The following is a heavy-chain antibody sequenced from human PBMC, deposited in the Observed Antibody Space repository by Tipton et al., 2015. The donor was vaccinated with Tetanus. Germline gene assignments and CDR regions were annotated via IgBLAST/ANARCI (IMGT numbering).Heavy chain of an antibody. CDR2: ISDSGGTT. Sequence: QLVQSGGGLVRPGGSLRLSCLASGFTFTDHSMSWVRQAPGKGLEWVSSISDSGGTTYYAGSVKGRFTLSRDNSKNTLFLHMDPLRAEDTAVYYCAKEVDVSSGWRNFDYWGQGTLVTVSS. CDR3: AKEVDVSSGWRNFDY. V-gene: IGHV3-23*04. CDR1: GFTFTDHS. D-gene: IGHD3-22*01. J-gene: IGHJ4*02.